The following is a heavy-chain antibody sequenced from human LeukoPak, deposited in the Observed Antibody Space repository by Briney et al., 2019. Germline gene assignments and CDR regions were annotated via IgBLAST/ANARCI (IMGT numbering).Heavy chain of an antibody. J-gene: IGHJ4*02. CDR2: ISGSGGST. CDR1: GFTFSSYA. Sequence: GGSLRLSCAASGFTFSSYAMSWVRRAPGKGLEWVSAISGSGGSTYSADCVKGRFTISRDNSKNTLYLQMNSLRAEDTAVYYCAKHLIAAANNLVADYWGQGTLVTVSS. V-gene: IGHV3-23*01. D-gene: IGHD6-13*01. CDR3: AKHLIAAANNLVADY.